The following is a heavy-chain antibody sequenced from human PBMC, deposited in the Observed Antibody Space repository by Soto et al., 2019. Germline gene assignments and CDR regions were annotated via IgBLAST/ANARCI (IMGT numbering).Heavy chain of an antibody. J-gene: IGHJ3*02. CDR3: ARDNSSGYYLSAFDI. Sequence: QVQLQESGPGLVKPSQTLSLTCTVSGGSISSGDYYWSWIRQPPGKGLEWIGYIYYSGSTYYNPSLKSRVTLSVDASKNQFSLKLSSVTAADTAVYYCARDNSSGYYLSAFDIWGQGTMVTVSS. CDR1: GGSISSGDYY. D-gene: IGHD3-22*01. V-gene: IGHV4-30-4*01. CDR2: IYYSGST.